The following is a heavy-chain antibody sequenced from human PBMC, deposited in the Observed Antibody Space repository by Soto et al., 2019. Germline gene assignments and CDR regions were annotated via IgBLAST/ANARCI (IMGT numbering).Heavy chain of an antibody. J-gene: IGHJ3*01. V-gene: IGHV5-51*01. CDR1: GYSFSNYW. CDR3: ARRYRADAFDV. CDR2: IYPVDSDI. D-gene: IGHD3-16*02. Sequence: PGESLKISCRGSGYSFSNYWIAWVRQMPGKGLEWMGIIYPVDSDIRYSPSFQGQVTISADKSINTAYLQWSSLKASDTAMYYCARRYRADAFDVWGQGTMVTVSS.